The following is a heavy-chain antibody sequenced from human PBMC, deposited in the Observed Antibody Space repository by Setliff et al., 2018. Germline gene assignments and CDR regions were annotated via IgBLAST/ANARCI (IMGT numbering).Heavy chain of an antibody. CDR2: VNPGGLTS. Sequence: ASVKVSCKTSGYSFTSHYMHWVRQAPGQGLEWMGIVNPGGLTSSSTQKFEGRVTMTRDTSTSTVYMELKSLTSDDTAVYYCARAGLAAAGRKGVFDHWGQGTLVTVSS. D-gene: IGHD6-25*01. CDR1: GYSFTSHY. J-gene: IGHJ4*02. V-gene: IGHV1-46*01. CDR3: ARAGLAAAGRKGVFDH.